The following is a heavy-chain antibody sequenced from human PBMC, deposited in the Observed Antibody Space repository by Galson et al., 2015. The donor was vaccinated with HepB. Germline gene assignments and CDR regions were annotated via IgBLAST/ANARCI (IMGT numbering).Heavy chain of an antibody. CDR3: VRDKIEDSIGWHDFDY. Sequence: SLRLSCAASGLIVNNNYMSWVRQAPGKGLEWLSVIYAGGETYYADSIKGRFTISRDNSNNMVYLQMNSLRAEDTAMYYCVRDKIEDSIGWHDFDYWGQGTLVTVSS. J-gene: IGHJ4*02. V-gene: IGHV3-53*01. CDR2: IYAGGET. D-gene: IGHD6-19*01. CDR1: GLIVNNNY.